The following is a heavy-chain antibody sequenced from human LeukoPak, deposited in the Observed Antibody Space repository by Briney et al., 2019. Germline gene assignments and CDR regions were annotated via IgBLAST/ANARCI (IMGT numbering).Heavy chain of an antibody. Sequence: PGRSLRLSCAASGFTFSTYAMHWVRQAPGKGLEWVAVISFDGGNKYYADSVKGRFTISRDNSKNTLYLQMNSLRAEDTAVYYCAKDSAYLIQLWLRQAYYMDVWGKGTTVTVSS. CDR3: AKDSAYLIQLWLRQAYYMDV. D-gene: IGHD5-18*01. J-gene: IGHJ6*03. CDR1: GFTFSTYA. V-gene: IGHV3-30*04. CDR2: ISFDGGNK.